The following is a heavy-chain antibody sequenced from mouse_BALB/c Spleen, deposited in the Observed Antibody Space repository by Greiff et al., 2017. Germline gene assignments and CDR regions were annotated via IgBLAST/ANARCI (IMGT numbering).Heavy chain of an antibody. CDR3: TRGGYVNYVYYAMDY. V-gene: IGHV5-6-4*01. D-gene: IGHD2-10*02. Sequence: EVQGVESGGGLVKPGGSLKLSCAASGFTFSSYTMSWVRQTPEKRLEWVATISSGGSYTYYPDSVKGRFTISRDNAKNTLYLQMSSLKSEDTAMYYCTRGGYVNYVYYAMDYWGQGTSVTVSS. CDR1: GFTFSSYT. CDR2: ISSGGSYT. J-gene: IGHJ4*01.